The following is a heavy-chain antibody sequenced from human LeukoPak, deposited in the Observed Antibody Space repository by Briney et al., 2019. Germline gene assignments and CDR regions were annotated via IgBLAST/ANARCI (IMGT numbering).Heavy chain of an antibody. CDR2: IYYSGST. D-gene: IGHD3-10*01. CDR3: ARWDMVRGSIDY. CDR1: GGSISSSSYY. V-gene: IGHV4-39*01. J-gene: IGHJ4*02. Sequence: SETLSLTCTVSGGSISSSSYYWGWIRQPPGKGLEWIGSIYYSGSTYYNPSLKSRVTISVDTSKNQFFLKLSSVTAADTAVYYCARWDMVRGSIDYWGQGTLVTVSS.